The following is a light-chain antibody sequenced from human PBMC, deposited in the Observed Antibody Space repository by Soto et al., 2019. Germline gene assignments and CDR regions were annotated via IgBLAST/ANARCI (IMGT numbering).Light chain of an antibody. Sequence: EIVLTQSPGTLSLSPGERATLSCRASQSISRSYLAWYQQKPGQAPRLLVYGASSRATGIPDRFSGSGSGTDFPLTISRLEPEDFAVYYCQEYGSSRFTFGPGTKVDIK. J-gene: IGKJ3*01. CDR3: QEYGSSRFT. CDR1: QSISRSY. V-gene: IGKV3-20*01. CDR2: GAS.